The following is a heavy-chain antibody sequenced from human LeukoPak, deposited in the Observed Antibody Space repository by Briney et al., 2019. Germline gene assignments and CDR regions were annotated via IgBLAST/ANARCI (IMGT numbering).Heavy chain of an antibody. V-gene: IGHV4-39*01. CDR2: IYYSGST. Sequence: SETLSLTCTVSGGSISSSSYYWGWIRQPPGKGLEWIGSIYYSGSTYYNPSLKSRVTISVDTSKNQFSLKLSSVTAADTAVYYCARPPPGYSSGGAPPPAFIIGGQGTMVTVSP. J-gene: IGHJ3*01. CDR3: ARPPPGYSSGGAPPPAFII. D-gene: IGHD6-25*01. CDR1: GGSISSSSYY.